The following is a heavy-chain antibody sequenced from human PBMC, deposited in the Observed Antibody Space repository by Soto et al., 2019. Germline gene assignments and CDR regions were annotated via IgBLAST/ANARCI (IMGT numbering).Heavy chain of an antibody. J-gene: IGHJ4*01. CDR2: ISGSGGST. V-gene: IGHV3-23*01. Sequence: EVQLLESGGGLVQPGGSLRLSCAASGFTFSSYAMSWVRQAPGKGLEWVSGISGSGGSTYYADSVKGRFTISRDNSKNTLYLPMNSLRAEDTAVYYCAKEEAAASWGLAELFDYWGHGTLVTVSS. CDR1: GFTFSSYA. CDR3: AKEEAAASWGLAELFDY. D-gene: IGHD6-13*01.